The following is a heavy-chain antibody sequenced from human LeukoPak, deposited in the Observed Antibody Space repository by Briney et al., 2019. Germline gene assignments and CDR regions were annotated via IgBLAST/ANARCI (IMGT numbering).Heavy chain of an antibody. CDR1: GGSFSGYY. Sequence: PSETLSLTCAVYGGSFSGYYWSWIRQPPGKGLEWIGEINHSGSTNYNPSLKSRVTISVDTSRTQFSLKLSSVTAADTAVYYCARGRLGSSFLTFFQHWGQGTLVTVSS. CDR2: INHSGST. CDR3: ARGRLGSSFLTFFQH. J-gene: IGHJ1*01. V-gene: IGHV4-34*01. D-gene: IGHD6-13*01.